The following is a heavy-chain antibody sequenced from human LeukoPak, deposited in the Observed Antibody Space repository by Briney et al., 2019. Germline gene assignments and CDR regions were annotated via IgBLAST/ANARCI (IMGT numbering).Heavy chain of an antibody. V-gene: IGHV4-59*01. CDR3: ACASITIFGVALDAFDI. J-gene: IGHJ3*02. CDR2: IYYRGST. D-gene: IGHD3-3*01. CDR1: RGTITGYY. Sequence: SETLSVTCTASRGTITGYYGCWMRQPPGKGLEGMGHIYYRGSTNYNRSRKSRVTISVDTSKNNSSLKLSSVMAAQTAVQYSACASITIFGVALDAFDIWGQGTMVTVSS.